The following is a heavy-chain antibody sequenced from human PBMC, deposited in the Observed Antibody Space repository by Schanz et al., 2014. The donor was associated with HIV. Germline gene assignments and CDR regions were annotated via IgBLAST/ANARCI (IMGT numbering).Heavy chain of an antibody. CDR3: AREAILTGYYNLDY. J-gene: IGHJ4*02. V-gene: IGHV3-7*01. Sequence: VQLVESGGGLVQPGGSLRLYCAASGFTFSNYWMSWVRQAPGKGLEWVANINQDGSEFYYVDSVKGRFTISRDNAKKSLYLQMNSLRAEDTALYFCAREAILTGYYNLDYWGQGTLVTVSS. CDR2: INQDGSEF. D-gene: IGHD3-9*01. CDR1: GFTFSNYW.